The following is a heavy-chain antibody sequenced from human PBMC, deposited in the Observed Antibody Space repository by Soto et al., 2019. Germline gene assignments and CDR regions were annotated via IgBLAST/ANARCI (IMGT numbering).Heavy chain of an antibody. V-gene: IGHV5-51*01. J-gene: IGHJ6*02. CDR3: ARHGSGSYYISYYYYGMDV. Sequence: GESLKISCKGSGSSFTSYWIGWVRQMPGKGLEWMGIIYPGDSDTRYSPSFQGQVTISADKSISTAYLQWSSLKASDTAMYYCARHGSGSYYISYYYYGMDVWGQGTTVTVSS. D-gene: IGHD3-10*01. CDR2: IYPGDSDT. CDR1: GSSFTSYW.